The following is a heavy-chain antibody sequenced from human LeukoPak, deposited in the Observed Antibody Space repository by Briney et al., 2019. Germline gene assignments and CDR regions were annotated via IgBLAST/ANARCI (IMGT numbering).Heavy chain of an antibody. V-gene: IGHV3-74*03. J-gene: IGHJ5*01. Sequence: PGGSLRLSCAASGFTFSSSWMHWVRQAPGKGLVWVSRIKSDGSGATYADSVKGRFTISRDNAKKSVYLQMNSLRAEDTAVYYCARGALDAATPFDSWGQGTLVTVSS. CDR3: ARGALDAATPFDS. CDR1: GFTFSSSW. D-gene: IGHD2-15*01. CDR2: IKSDGSGA.